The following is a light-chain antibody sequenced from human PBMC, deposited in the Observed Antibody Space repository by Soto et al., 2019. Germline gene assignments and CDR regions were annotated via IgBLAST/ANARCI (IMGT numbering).Light chain of an antibody. CDR3: QQYNSYPWT. Sequence: IQMTQSPSSLSASVGDRVTITCRASQSISSYLNWYQQKPGKAPKLLIYAASSLQSGVPSRFSGSGSGTEFTLTISSLQPDDFATYYCQQYNSYPWTFGQGTKVDIK. J-gene: IGKJ1*01. CDR2: AAS. V-gene: IGKV1-39*01. CDR1: QSISSY.